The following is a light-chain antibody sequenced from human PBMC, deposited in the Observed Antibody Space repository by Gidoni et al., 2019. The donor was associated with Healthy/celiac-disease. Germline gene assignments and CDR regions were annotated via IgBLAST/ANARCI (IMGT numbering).Light chain of an antibody. V-gene: IGKV2-28*01. CDR2: LGS. CDR1: QSLLHSNGYNY. CDR3: MQALQTSFT. Sequence: IVLTQSPLSLPVTPGEPASISCRSSQSLLHSNGYNYLDWYLQKPGQSPQLLISLGSNRASGVPDRFSGSGSGTDFTLKISRVEAEDVGIYYCMQALQTSFTFXPXTKVDIK. J-gene: IGKJ3*01.